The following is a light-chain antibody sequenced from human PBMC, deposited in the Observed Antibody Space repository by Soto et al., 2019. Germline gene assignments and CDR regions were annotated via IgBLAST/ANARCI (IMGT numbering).Light chain of an antibody. CDR3: ATWDDTLRTWV. J-gene: IGLJ3*02. CDR1: NSNIGTNA. CDR2: NNN. V-gene: IGLV1-44*01. Sequence: QSVLTQPPSASGTPGQRVTISCSGSNSNIGTNAVNWYQQLPGTAPKLLIYNNNQRPSGVPDRFSGSKSGTSASLAISGLQSEDEADYPCATWDDTLRTWVFGGGTKLTVL.